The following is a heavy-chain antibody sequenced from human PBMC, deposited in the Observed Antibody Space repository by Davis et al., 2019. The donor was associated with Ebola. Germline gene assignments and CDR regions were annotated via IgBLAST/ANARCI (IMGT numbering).Heavy chain of an antibody. Sequence: GGSLRLSCAASGFTFSNYAMNWVRQAPGKGLEWLSVMYSAGSTFYADSVKARFTISRDSSKNTLYLQMNSLRAEDTAVYYCVRADYYDYVGYDWGQGTLVTVSS. CDR3: VRADYYDYVGYD. CDR1: GFTFSNYA. V-gene: IGHV3-66*01. CDR2: MYSAGST. J-gene: IGHJ4*02. D-gene: IGHD3-22*01.